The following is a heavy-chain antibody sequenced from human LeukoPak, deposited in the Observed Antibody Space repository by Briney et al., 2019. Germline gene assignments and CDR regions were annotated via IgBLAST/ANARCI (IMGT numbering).Heavy chain of an antibody. V-gene: IGHV3-23*01. D-gene: IGHD3-16*01. CDR3: AKLGGKAGYYYYMDV. CDR1: GFTFSSYA. CDR2: ISGSGGST. Sequence: GGSLRLSCAASGFTFSSYAMSWVRQAPGKGLEWVSAISGSGGSTYYADSVKGRFTISRDNSKDTLYLQMNSLRAEDTAVYYCAKLGGKAGYYYYMDVWGKGTTVTVSS. J-gene: IGHJ6*03.